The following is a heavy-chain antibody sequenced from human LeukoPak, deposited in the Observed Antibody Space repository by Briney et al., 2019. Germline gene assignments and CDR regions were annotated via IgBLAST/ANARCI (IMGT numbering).Heavy chain of an antibody. CDR3: AREKWPRQPLLSSGFDY. J-gene: IGHJ4*02. V-gene: IGHV6-1*01. CDR1: GDSISSNSVT. Sequence: QSGPGLVKPSQTLSLTCAISGDSISSNSVTWNWIRQSPSRGLEWLGRTYYRSKWYNDYAVSVKSRITINPDTSKNQFSLQLNSVTPEDTAVYYCAREKWPRQPLLSSGFDYWGQGTLVTVSS. D-gene: IGHD6-25*01. CDR2: TYYRSKWYN.